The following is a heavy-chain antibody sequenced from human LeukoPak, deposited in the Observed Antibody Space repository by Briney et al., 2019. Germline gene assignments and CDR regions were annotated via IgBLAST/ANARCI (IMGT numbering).Heavy chain of an antibody. CDR2: ISSSGSTI. CDR1: GFTFSSYE. V-gene: IGHV3-48*03. D-gene: IGHD3-10*02. CDR3: AELGITMIGGV. Sequence: GGSLRLFCAASGFTFSSYEMSWVRQAPGKGLEWVSYISSSGSTIYYADSVKGRFTISRDNAKDSLYLQMNSLRAEDTAVYYCAELGITMIGGVWGNGTTVTISS. J-gene: IGHJ6*04.